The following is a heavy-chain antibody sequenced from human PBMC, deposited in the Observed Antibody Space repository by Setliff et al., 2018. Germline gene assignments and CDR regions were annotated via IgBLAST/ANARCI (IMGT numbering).Heavy chain of an antibody. CDR1: GYTFSNYG. V-gene: IGHV1-18*01. CDR2: INNYSFKT. D-gene: IGHD3-22*01. Sequence: ASVKVSCKTSGYTFSNYGVSWVRQAPGQGLEWMGWINNYSFKTTYSQKFLDRVTMTTDTSATTAYMDLKNLRSDDTAVYYCARINFYVSSGYYYAPDFWGQGTLVTVSS. J-gene: IGHJ4*02. CDR3: ARINFYVSSGYYYAPDF.